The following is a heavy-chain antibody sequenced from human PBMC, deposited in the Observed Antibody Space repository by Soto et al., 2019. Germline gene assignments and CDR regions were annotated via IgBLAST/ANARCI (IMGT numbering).Heavy chain of an antibody. CDR1: GFTFDDYA. Sequence: GGSLRLSCEASGFTFDDYAMHWVRQAPGKGLEWVSGISWNSDTIAYADSVKGRFTISRDNAKNSLFLQVNSLRVEDTALYYCAKDLGKELSSYYGMDVWGQGTTVTVSS. V-gene: IGHV3-9*01. J-gene: IGHJ6*02. CDR2: ISWNSDTI. CDR3: AKDLGKELSSYYGMDV. D-gene: IGHD1-26*01.